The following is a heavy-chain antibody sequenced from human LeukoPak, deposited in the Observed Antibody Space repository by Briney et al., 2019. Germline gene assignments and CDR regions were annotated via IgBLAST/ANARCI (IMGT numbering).Heavy chain of an antibody. CDR3: ARDHFWSGYGAFDI. CDR1: GFTFSTYW. V-gene: IGHV3-7*01. Sequence: GGSLRLSCAASGFTFSTYWMSWVRQAPGKGLEWVANIKQDGSEKYYVDSVKGRFTISRDNAKNSLYLQMNSLRAEDTAVYYCARDHFWSGYGAFDIWGQGTMVTVSS. J-gene: IGHJ3*02. CDR2: IKQDGSEK. D-gene: IGHD3-3*01.